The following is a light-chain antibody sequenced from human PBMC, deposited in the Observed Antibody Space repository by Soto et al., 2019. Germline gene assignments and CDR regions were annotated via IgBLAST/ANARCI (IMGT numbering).Light chain of an antibody. Sequence: DIVMTQSPDSLAVSLGERATINCKSSQSVLFTSNNKNYLAWYQLKPGQAPKLLIYWASTRESGVPDRFSGSGSGTDFNLTISSLQAEDVAVYYCQQYYTTPPWTFGLGTKVEI. CDR3: QQYYTTPPWT. CDR2: WAS. CDR1: QSVLFTSNNKNY. J-gene: IGKJ1*01. V-gene: IGKV4-1*01.